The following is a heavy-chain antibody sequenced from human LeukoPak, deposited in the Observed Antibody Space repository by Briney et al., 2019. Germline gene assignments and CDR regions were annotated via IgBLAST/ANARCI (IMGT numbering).Heavy chain of an antibody. CDR3: ARDIYYYGMDV. J-gene: IGHJ6*02. V-gene: IGHV3-53*01. Sequence: PGGSLRLSCPASGFTVSSNYMSWVRQAPGQGLEWVSLIYSGGSTYYADSVKGRFTISRDNSKNTLYLQMNSLRAEDTAVYYCARDIYYYGMDVWGQGTTVTVSS. CDR1: GFTVSSNY. CDR2: IYSGGST.